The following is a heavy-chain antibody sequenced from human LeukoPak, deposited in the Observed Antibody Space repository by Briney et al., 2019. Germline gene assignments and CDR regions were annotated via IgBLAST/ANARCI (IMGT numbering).Heavy chain of an antibody. CDR2: VYHSGKI. V-gene: IGHV4-38-2*02. CDR3: ARDRISVSDPPNWFDP. CDR1: GYSISSGYY. J-gene: IGHJ5*02. Sequence: TSETLSLTCTVSGYSISSGYYWGWIRQPPGEGLEWIGSVYHSGKIYYNPSLKSRVTISVDTSKNQFSLKLTSVTAADTAVYYCARDRISVSDPPNWFDPWGQGTLVIVSS. D-gene: IGHD6-19*01.